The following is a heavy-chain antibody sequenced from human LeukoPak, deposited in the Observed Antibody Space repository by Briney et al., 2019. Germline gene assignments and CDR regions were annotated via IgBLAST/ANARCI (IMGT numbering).Heavy chain of an antibody. V-gene: IGHV6-1*01. D-gene: IGHD2-2*01. CDR3: ARGQLLRGPGAFFDY. CDR2: TYYRSKWYN. CDR1: GDSVSRNTAG. Sequence: SSQTLSLTCAISGDSVSRNTAGWNWIRQSPSRGLEWLGRTYYRSKWYNDYAVSVKSRITINPDTSKNQFSLQLNSVTPEDTAVYYCARGQLLRGPGAFFDYWGQGTLVTVSS. J-gene: IGHJ4*02.